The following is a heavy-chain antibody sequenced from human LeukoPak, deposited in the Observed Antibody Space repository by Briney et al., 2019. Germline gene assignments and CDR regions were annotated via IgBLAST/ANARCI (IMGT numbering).Heavy chain of an antibody. Sequence: SETLSLTCTVSGGSISTSNYYWGWIRQPPGKGLEWIGNIFYSGSTYYSPSLKSRVTISLDTSRNQFSLKLNSVTAADTAVYYCARGIIYGVTTPINDAFDIWGQGTMVTVSS. D-gene: IGHD4-17*01. CDR1: GGSISTSNYY. J-gene: IGHJ3*02. V-gene: IGHV4-39*07. CDR2: IFYSGST. CDR3: ARGIIYGVTTPINDAFDI.